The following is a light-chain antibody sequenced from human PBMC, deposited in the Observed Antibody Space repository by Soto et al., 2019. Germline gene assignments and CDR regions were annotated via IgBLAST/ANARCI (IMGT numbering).Light chain of an antibody. Sequence: DIQMTQSPSSLSVSVGDRVTITCRASQSITNYLNWYQQKPGKAPKLLVYAASNLQSGVPSRFSGNGSRTDFTLTISSLQPEDFASYYCHQSDSYPYTFGQGTKLEIK. CDR3: HQSDSYPYT. J-gene: IGKJ2*01. CDR2: AAS. CDR1: QSITNY. V-gene: IGKV1-39*01.